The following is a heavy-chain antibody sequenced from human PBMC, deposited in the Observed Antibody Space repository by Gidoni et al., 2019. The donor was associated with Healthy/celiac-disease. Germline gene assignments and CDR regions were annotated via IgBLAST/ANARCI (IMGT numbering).Heavy chain of an antibody. Sequence: EVQLVESGGGLVKPGGSLRLSCAASGFPFGSHIMNWVRQAPGKGLEWVSSISSSSSYIYYADSVKGRFTISRDNAKNSLYLQMNSLRAEDTAVYYCAREEGYCSGGSCYGGWFDPWGQGTLVTVSS. CDR3: AREEGYCSGGSCYGGWFDP. D-gene: IGHD2-15*01. V-gene: IGHV3-21*01. CDR2: ISSSSSYI. J-gene: IGHJ5*02. CDR1: GFPFGSHI.